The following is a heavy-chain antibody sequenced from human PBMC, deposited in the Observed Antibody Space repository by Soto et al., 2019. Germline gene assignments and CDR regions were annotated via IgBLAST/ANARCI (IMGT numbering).Heavy chain of an antibody. D-gene: IGHD3-16*02. CDR1: GGSFSGYY. J-gene: IGHJ4*02. CDR2: INRSGST. Sequence: KPSETLSLTCAVYGGSFSGYYWSWIRQPPGKGLEWIGEINRSGSTNYNPSLKSRATISVDKSKNQFSLKLSSVTAADTAVYYCAREVSLSIDYWGQGTLVTVSS. CDR3: AREVSLSIDY. V-gene: IGHV4-34*01.